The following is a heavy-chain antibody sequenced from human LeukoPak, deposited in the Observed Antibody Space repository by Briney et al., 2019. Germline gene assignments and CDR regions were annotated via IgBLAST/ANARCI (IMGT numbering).Heavy chain of an antibody. J-gene: IGHJ4*02. Sequence: PGGSLRLSCAASGFTFSSYGMHWVRQAPGKGLEWVAVISYDGSNKYYADSVKGRFTISRDNSKNTLYLQMNSLRAEDTAVYYCAKDRSLAYCGGDCYDALDYWGQGTLVTVSS. V-gene: IGHV3-30*18. CDR3: AKDRSLAYCGGDCYDALDY. CDR1: GFTFSSYG. CDR2: ISYDGSNK. D-gene: IGHD2-21*02.